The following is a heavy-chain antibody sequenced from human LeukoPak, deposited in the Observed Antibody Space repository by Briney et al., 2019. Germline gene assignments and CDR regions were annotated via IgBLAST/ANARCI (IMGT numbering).Heavy chain of an antibody. CDR1: GFTFSSYG. CDR2: ISYDGSNK. D-gene: IGHD1-26*01. CDR3: AKSLVGAPPDVEYYGMDV. V-gene: IGHV3-30*18. J-gene: IGHJ6*02. Sequence: GGSLRLSCAASGFTFSSYGMHWVRQAPGKGLEWVAVISYDGSNKYYADSVKGRFTISRDNSKNTLYLQMNSLRAEDTAVYYCAKSLVGAPPDVEYYGMDVWGQGTTVTVSS.